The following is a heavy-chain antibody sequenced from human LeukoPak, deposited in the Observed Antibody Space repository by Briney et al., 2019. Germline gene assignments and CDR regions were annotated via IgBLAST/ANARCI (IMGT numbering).Heavy chain of an antibody. J-gene: IGHJ4*02. CDR3: ARQGYSSSYSTRATAFDY. CDR1: GGSISSSTYY. D-gene: IGHD6-13*01. V-gene: IGHV4-39*01. Sequence: SETLSLTCTVAGGSISSSTYYWAWIRQPPGKGLEWIGCIYYSGSTYYNPSLQSRVTISVDTSQNQFSLKLTSVTAADTAVYYCARQGYSSSYSTRATAFDYWGQGTLVTVSS. CDR2: IYYSGST.